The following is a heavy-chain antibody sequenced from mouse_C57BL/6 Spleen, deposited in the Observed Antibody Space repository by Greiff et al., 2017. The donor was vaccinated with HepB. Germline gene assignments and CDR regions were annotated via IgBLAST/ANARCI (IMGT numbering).Heavy chain of an antibody. D-gene: IGHD2-4*01. CDR2: IRNKANNHAT. CDR3: TRPLYDYDYAMDY. V-gene: IGHV6-6*01. J-gene: IGHJ4*01. Sequence: EVMLVESGGGLVQPGGSMKLSCAASGFTFSDAWMDWVRQSPEKGLEWVAEIRNKANNHATYYAESVKGRFTISRDDSKSSVYLQMNSLRAEDTGIYYCTRPLYDYDYAMDYWGQGTSVTVSS. CDR1: GFTFSDAW.